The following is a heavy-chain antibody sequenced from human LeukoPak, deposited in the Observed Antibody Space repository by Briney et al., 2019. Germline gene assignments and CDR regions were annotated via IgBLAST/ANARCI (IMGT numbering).Heavy chain of an antibody. D-gene: IGHD2-2*01. CDR1: GFTVSSNY. CDR2: IYSGGST. Sequence: GGSLRLSCAASGFTVSSNYMSWVRQAPGKGLEWVSVIYSGGSTYYADSVKGRFTISRDNSKNTLYLQMNSLRAEDTAVYYCAKRVIVVVPAARYNWFDPWGQGTLVTVSS. V-gene: IGHV3-53*01. CDR3: AKRVIVVVPAARYNWFDP. J-gene: IGHJ5*02.